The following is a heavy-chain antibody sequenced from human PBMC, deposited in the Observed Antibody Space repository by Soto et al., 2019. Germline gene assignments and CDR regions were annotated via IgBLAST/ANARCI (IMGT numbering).Heavy chain of an antibody. Sequence: EVQLVESGGGLVQPGGSLRLPCAASGFTFSTYWMTWVRQPPGKGLEWVASINQDGSERYYVDSGRGRFTISRDNAKNSLYLQMNSLRAEDTAVDYWVCGGNFFVYGGQGTLVTVSP. D-gene: IGHD3-16*01. CDR1: GFTFSTYW. CDR2: INQDGSER. V-gene: IGHV3-7*01. J-gene: IGHJ4*02. CDR3: VCGGNFFVY.